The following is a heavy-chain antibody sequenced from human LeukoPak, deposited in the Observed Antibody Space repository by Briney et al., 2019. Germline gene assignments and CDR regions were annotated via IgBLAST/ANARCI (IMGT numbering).Heavy chain of an antibody. J-gene: IGHJ5*02. D-gene: IGHD2-2*01. CDR1: GGSFSGYY. CDR3: ARGGYDLDP. V-gene: IGHV4-34*01. Sequence: SETLSLTCAVYGGSFSGYYWSWIRQPPGKGLEWIGEINHSGGTNYNPSLKSRVTISVDTSKNQFSLKLSSVTAADTAVYYCARGGYDLDPWGQGTLVTVSS. CDR2: INHSGGT.